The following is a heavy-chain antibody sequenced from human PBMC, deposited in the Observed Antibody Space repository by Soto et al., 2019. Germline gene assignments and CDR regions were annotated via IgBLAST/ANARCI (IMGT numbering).Heavy chain of an antibody. V-gene: IGHV3-30*18. Sequence: GGSLRLSCAASKFTFSYYGMHWVRQAPGKGLEWVAVISYEGSNKSYADPVKGRFTISRDNSKNTLYLEMNSLRTEDTAVYYCAKPISISGVIIDAFDVWGQGTMVTVSS. J-gene: IGHJ3*01. CDR1: KFTFSYYG. CDR3: AKPISISGVIIDAFDV. D-gene: IGHD3-3*01. CDR2: ISYEGSNK.